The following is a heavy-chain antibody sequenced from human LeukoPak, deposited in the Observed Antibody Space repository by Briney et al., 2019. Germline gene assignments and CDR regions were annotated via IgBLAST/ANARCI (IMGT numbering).Heavy chain of an antibody. Sequence: GGSLRLSCAASGFTVSSNYMSWVRQAPGKGLEWVSITYSDDSTYYADSVKGRFTISRDNSKNTLYLQMNSLRAEDTAVYYCAKVQDYDYVWGSYRYPLDYWGQGTLVTVSS. D-gene: IGHD3-16*02. CDR3: AKVQDYDYVWGSYRYPLDY. CDR1: GFTVSSNY. CDR2: TYSDDST. J-gene: IGHJ4*02. V-gene: IGHV3-53*01.